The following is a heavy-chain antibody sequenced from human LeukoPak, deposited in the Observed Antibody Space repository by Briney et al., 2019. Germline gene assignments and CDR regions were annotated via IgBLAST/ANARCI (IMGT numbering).Heavy chain of an antibody. V-gene: IGHV3-9*01. D-gene: IGHD4-17*01. Sequence: PGRSLRLSCAASGFTFDDYAMHWVRQAPGKGPEWVSGISWNSGSIGYADSVKGRFTISRDNAKNSLYLQMNSLRAENTALYYCAKGIFHGDSRGAFDIWGQGTMVTVSS. CDR1: GFTFDDYA. J-gene: IGHJ3*02. CDR2: ISWNSGSI. CDR3: AKGIFHGDSRGAFDI.